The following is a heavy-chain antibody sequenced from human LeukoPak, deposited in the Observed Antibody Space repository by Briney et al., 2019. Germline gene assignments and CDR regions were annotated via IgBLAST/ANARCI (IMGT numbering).Heavy chain of an antibody. CDR2: ISSSSYI. V-gene: IGHV3-21*01. CDR3: ARDFPTGDYLSFGGY. D-gene: IGHD4-17*01. J-gene: IGHJ4*02. Sequence: GGSLRLSCAASGFTFSSYSMNWIRQAPGKGLEWVSSISSSSYIYYADSVKGRFTISRDNAKNSLYLQMNSLRAEDTAVYYCARDFPTGDYLSFGGYWGQGTLVTVSS. CDR1: GFTFSSYS.